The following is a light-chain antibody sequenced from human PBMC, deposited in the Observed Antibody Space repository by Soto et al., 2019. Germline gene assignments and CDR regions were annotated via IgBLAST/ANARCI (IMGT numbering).Light chain of an antibody. J-gene: IGKJ1*01. CDR1: QTVNSNY. Sequence: EIVLTQSPGTLSLSPGERATLSCRASQTVNSNYLAWYQKKSGQAPRLVIYVPSIRATGTPDRFSGSGSGTDFTITINSLEPEDFAVYYCQQYGDSPLTFGQGTAVEIK. V-gene: IGKV3-20*01. CDR3: QQYGDSPLT. CDR2: VPS.